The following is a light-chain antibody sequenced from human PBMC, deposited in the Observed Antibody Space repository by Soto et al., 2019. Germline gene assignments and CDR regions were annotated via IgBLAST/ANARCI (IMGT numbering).Light chain of an antibody. J-gene: IGLJ2*01. CDR3: GTWDSSRSARREV. CDR1: SSNIGNNY. V-gene: IGLV1-51*01. Sequence: QYVLTQPPSVSAAPGQRVTISCSGSSSNIGNNYVSWYQQFPGTAPKLLIYDNNKRPSGIPDPFSGSKSGTSVTLGITGPETRDEADYYCGTWDSSRSARREVFGGGTKVTVL. CDR2: DNN.